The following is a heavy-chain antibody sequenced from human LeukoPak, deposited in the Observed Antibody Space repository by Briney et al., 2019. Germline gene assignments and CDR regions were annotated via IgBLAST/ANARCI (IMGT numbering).Heavy chain of an antibody. CDR2: IYTSGST. CDR3: AREAYSGSYLGAFES. V-gene: IGHV4-61*02. CDR1: GGSISSGSYY. D-gene: IGHD1-26*01. J-gene: IGHJ3*02. Sequence: PSETLSLTCTVSGGSISSGSYYWTWIRQPAGKGLEWIGRIYTSGSTNYNPSLNSRVTISLDTSKNQFSLKLSSVTAADTAVYYCAREAYSGSYLGAFESWGQGTMVTVSS.